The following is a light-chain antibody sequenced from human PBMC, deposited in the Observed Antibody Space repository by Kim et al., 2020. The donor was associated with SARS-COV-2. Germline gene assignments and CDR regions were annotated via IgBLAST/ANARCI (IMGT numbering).Light chain of an antibody. CDR2: GGY. CDR1: QSVSNS. V-gene: IGKV3-15*01. CDR3: QEYDKWPT. J-gene: IGKJ1*01. Sequence: EVVMTQSPATLSASPGERATLSCRASQSVSNSLAWYQHKPGQSPRLLIYGGYTRATGIPARSSGSGSATEFTLTISSLQSEDSAVYHCQEYDKWPTFGQGTKVDIK.